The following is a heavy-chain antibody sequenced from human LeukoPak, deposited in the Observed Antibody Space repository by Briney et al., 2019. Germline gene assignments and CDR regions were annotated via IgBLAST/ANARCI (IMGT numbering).Heavy chain of an antibody. V-gene: IGHV3-23*01. CDR2: ISGSGGST. CDR1: GFTFSSYA. D-gene: IGHD3-22*01. Sequence: GGSLILSCAASGFTFSSYAMSWVRQAPGKGLEWVSAISGSGGSTYYADSVKGRFTISRDNSKNTLYLQMNSLRAEDTAVYYCAKSLSGYYSYFDYWGQGTLVTVSS. J-gene: IGHJ4*02. CDR3: AKSLSGYYSYFDY.